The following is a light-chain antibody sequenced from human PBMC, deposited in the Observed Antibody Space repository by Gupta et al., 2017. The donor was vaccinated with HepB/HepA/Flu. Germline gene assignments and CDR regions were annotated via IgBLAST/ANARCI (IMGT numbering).Light chain of an antibody. CDR3: QQCDSTPRT. CDR1: QSISSY. Sequence: DIQMTQSPSSLSASVGDRVTITSRASQSISSYLNWYQQKPGKAPKLLIYAASRVQSGVPSKFSCSGSGTDFTLTISRLQPEDFATYYCQQCDSTPRTFGQGTKVEIK. V-gene: IGKV1-39*01. J-gene: IGKJ1*01. CDR2: AAS.